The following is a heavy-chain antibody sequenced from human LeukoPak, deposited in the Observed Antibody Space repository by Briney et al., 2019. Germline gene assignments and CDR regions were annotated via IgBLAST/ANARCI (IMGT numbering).Heavy chain of an antibody. CDR2: INPNSGGT. CDR1: GYTFTGYY. V-gene: IGHV1-2*02. D-gene: IGHD3-9*01. J-gene: IGHJ3*02. CDR3: ARAFVLRYFDWFHAFDI. Sequence: GASVKVSCKASGYTFTGYYMHWVRQAPGQGLEWMGWINPNSGGTNYAQKFQGRVTMTRDTSISTAYMELSRLRSDDTAVYYCARAFVLRYFDWFHAFDIWGQGTMVTVSS.